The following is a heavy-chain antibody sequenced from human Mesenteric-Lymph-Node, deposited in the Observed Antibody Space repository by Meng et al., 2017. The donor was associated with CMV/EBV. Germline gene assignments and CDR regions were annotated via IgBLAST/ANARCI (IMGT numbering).Heavy chain of an antibody. CDR1: GYTFTSYG. D-gene: IGHD3-10*01. V-gene: IGHV1-18*01. Sequence: SGYTFTSYGISCVRPAPGQGLEWMGWISAYNGNTNYAQKLQGRVTMTTDTSTSTAYMDLSSLRSEDTAVYYCAREVNYGSASSHFDYWGQGTLVTVSS. CDR2: ISAYNGNT. J-gene: IGHJ4*02. CDR3: AREVNYGSASSHFDY.